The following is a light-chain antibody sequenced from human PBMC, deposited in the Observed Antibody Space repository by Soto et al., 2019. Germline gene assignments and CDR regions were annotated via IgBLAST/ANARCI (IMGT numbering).Light chain of an antibody. J-gene: IGLJ1*01. V-gene: IGLV2-8*01. CDR1: SSDVGGYNY. CDR2: EVS. CDR3: SSYAGSNHFV. Sequence: QSVLTQPPSASGSPGQSVTISCTGTSSDVGGYNYVSWYQQHPGKAPKLMIYEVSERPSGVPDRFSGSKSSNTASLTVSGLQAEDEADYYCSSYAGSNHFVFGTGTKANVL.